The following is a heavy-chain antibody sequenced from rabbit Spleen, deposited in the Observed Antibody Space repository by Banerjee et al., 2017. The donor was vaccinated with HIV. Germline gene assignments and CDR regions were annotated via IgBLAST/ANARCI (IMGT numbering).Heavy chain of an antibody. V-gene: IGHV1S45*01. CDR1: GFSFSSSYW. J-gene: IGHJ6*01. Sequence: QEQLVESGGGLVKPGASLTLTCKASGFSFSSSYWICWVRQAPGKGLEWIACTYAGSSGSTYYASWAKGRFTISKTSSTTVTLQMTSLTVADTATYFCARDSYGGGRDYRGNGMDLWGQGTLVTVS. CDR3: ARDSYGGGRDYRGNGMDL. D-gene: IGHD8-1*01. CDR2: TYAGSSGST.